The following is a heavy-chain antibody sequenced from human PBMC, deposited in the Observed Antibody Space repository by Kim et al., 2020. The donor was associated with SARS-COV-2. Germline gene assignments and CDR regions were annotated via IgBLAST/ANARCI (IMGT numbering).Heavy chain of an antibody. Sequence: LKSRVTISVDTSKNQFSLKLSSVTAANTAVYYCARGDYYGSGSYYPAFDYWGQGTLVTVSS. V-gene: IGHV4-59*09. CDR3: ARGDYYGSGSYYPAFDY. D-gene: IGHD3-10*01. J-gene: IGHJ4*02.